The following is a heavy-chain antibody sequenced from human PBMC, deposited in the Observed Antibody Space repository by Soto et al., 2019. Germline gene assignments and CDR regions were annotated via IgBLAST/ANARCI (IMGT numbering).Heavy chain of an antibody. CDR1: GYTFTGYD. Sequence: QVQLVQSGAEVQKPGASLRVSCKASGYTFTGYDIHWVRQATGRGLEWMGWGNCNSGRTNYAQKFQGWVTLSRDTSLHTVFMDVSRLASNDTAVYYCARAYVAASAIDYWGQGTLVTVSS. CDR3: ARAYVAASAIDY. CDR2: GNCNSGRT. D-gene: IGHD6-25*01. J-gene: IGHJ4*02. V-gene: IGHV1-2*04.